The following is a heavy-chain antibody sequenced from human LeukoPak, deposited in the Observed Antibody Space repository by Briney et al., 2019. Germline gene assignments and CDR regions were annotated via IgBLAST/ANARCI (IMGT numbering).Heavy chain of an antibody. CDR2: INSDGSST. V-gene: IGHV3-74*01. D-gene: IGHD6-13*01. Sequence: GGSLRLSCAASGFTFSSYWMHWVRQAPGKGLVWVSRINSDGSSTSYADSVKGGFTISRDNAKNTLYLQMNSLGAEDTAVYYCARETHSSSWYGAMHYFDYSAKGTLVPASS. CDR3: ARETHSSSWYGAMHYFDY. J-gene: IGHJ4*02. CDR1: GFTFSSYW.